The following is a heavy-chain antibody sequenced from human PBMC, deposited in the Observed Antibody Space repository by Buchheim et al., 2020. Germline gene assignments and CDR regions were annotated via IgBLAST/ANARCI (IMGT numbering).Heavy chain of an antibody. V-gene: IGHV3-23*01. CDR2: INGRGDNT. J-gene: IGHJ4*02. Sequence: EVGLLESGGSLARPGGSLILSCAASGFTFTSYLMMWVRQGPGKGLECVSTINGRGDNTYYADSVKGRFIISQDNSRHTEYLRMDSLRVEDTAIYYCAKVGSSAYFFESWGRGTL. CDR3: AKVGSSAYFFES. CDR1: GFTFTSYL.